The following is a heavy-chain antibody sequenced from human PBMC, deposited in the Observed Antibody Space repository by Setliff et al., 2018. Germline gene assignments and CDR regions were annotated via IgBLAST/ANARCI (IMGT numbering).Heavy chain of an antibody. CDR2: IGIYNGDT. V-gene: IGHV1-18*01. CDR1: GYTFSRYG. Sequence: ASVKVSCKASGYTFSRYGFSWVRQAPGQGLEWMGWIGIYNGDTNYAQKLQGRVAMTTDTSTSTAYMELRSLRPDDTAVYYCVRDRPFVVVTATQASFDYWGQGTLVTVSS. CDR3: VRDRPFVVVTATQASFDY. D-gene: IGHD2-21*02. J-gene: IGHJ4*02.